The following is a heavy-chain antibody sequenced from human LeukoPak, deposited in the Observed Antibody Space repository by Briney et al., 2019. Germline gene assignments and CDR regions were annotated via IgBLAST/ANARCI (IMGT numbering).Heavy chain of an antibody. CDR1: GFIFSSYS. D-gene: IGHD2-2*02. V-gene: IGHV3-48*01. CDR2: IRSSSSTI. J-gene: IGHJ4*02. Sequence: GGSLRLSCAASGFIFSSYSMNWVRQAPGKGLEWVSYIRSSSSTIYYADSVKGRFTISRDNAKNSLYLQMNSLRAEDTAVYYCARHGRYCSSTSCYTYWGQGTLVTVSS. CDR3: ARHGRYCSSTSCYTY.